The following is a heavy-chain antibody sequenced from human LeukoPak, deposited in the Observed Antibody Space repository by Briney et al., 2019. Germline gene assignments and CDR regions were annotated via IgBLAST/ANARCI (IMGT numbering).Heavy chain of an antibody. Sequence: GGSLRLSCAVSGFTFSSYDMTWVRQAPGRGLEWVASISGSGGSTYYADSVKGRFTISRDNSKNTLNLQMNSLRAEDTAVYYCAKDSQGYYYDSSGYYPGEVDVWGKGTTVTISS. V-gene: IGHV3-23*01. J-gene: IGHJ6*04. CDR3: AKDSQGYYYDSSGYYPGEVDV. D-gene: IGHD3-22*01. CDR2: ISGSGGST. CDR1: GFTFSSYD.